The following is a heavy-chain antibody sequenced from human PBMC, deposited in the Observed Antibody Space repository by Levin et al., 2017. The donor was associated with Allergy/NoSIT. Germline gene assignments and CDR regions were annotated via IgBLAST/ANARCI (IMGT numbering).Heavy chain of an antibody. D-gene: IGHD6-19*01. CDR1: GGSISSYY. J-gene: IGHJ4*02. Sequence: SQTLSLTCTVSGGSISSYYWSWIRQPPGKGLEWIGYIYYSGSTNYNPSLKSRVTISVDTSKNQFSLKLSSVTAADTAVYYCARGGSSGWYGHDYWGQGTLVTVSS. CDR2: IYYSGST. CDR3: ARGGSSGWYGHDY. V-gene: IGHV4-59*01.